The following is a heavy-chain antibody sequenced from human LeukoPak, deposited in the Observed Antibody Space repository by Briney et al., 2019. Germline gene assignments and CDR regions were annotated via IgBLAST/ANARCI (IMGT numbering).Heavy chain of an antibody. CDR2: IRYDGSNK. CDR1: GFTFSSYG. CDR3: ARDPPQYYDYVWGSYRWRYFDY. V-gene: IGHV3-30*02. J-gene: IGHJ4*02. Sequence: GGSLRLSCAASGFTFSSYGMHWVRQAPGKGLEWVAFIRYDGSNKYYADSVKGRFTISRDNSKNTLYLQMNSLRAEDTAVYYCARDPPQYYDYVWGSYRWRYFDYWGQGTLVTVSS. D-gene: IGHD3-16*02.